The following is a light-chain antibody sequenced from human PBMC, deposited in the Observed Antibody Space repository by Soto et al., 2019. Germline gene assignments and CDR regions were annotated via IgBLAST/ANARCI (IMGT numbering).Light chain of an antibody. CDR1: QSVLYSSNNKNY. J-gene: IGKJ1*01. CDR2: WAS. V-gene: IGKV4-1*01. Sequence: DIVMTQSPDSLAVSLGERATINCKSSQSVLYSSNNKNYLAWYQQKPGQPPKLLIYWASTRESGVPDRFSGSESGTDFALTISSLQAEDVAVYDCQQYYSTPWTFGQGPKVEIK. CDR3: QQYYSTPWT.